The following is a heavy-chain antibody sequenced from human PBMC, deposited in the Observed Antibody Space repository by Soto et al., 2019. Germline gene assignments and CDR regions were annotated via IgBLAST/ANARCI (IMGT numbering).Heavy chain of an antibody. CDR3: AKRTSGPTWGESDY. V-gene: IGHV1-18*04. Sequence: QVQVMRSGAEVKKPGDSVKVSCRTSGYIFSDYGINWVRQAPGQGRVWLGWISGYSGNANLEQKFQGRVTMTTDKSTRTAYMELRRLRSDDTAVYYCAKRTSGPTWGESDYWGQGTLVTVSS. J-gene: IGHJ4*02. CDR2: ISGYSGNA. CDR1: GYIFSDYG. D-gene: IGHD3-16*01.